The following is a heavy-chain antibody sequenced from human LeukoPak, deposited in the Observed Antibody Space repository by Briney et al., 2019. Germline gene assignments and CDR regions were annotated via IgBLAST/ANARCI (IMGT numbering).Heavy chain of an antibody. J-gene: IGHJ4*02. CDR3: ARLSGTYGTTSRVLDS. CDR2: ISGTGVDT. V-gene: IGHV3-23*01. Sequence: GGSLRLSCAASGFTFTTYAIIWVRQAPGKGLEWVSAISGTGVDTYYADSVKGRFTISRDNSENTLSLQMNSLRAEDTAVYYCARLSGTYGTTSRVLDSWGQETLVTVSS. D-gene: IGHD1-1*01. CDR1: GFTFTTYA.